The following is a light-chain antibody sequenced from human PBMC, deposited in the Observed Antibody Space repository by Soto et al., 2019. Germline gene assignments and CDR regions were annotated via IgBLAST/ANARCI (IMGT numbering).Light chain of an antibody. Sequence: LTQPASVSASPGQSITISCTGASSDVGTYHYVSWYQHHPGKPPKLLIHEVTHRPPGVAARFSGSKSGNTASLTISGLQAEDEAVYYCSSYRKSNTLVFGTGTKVTVL. CDR3: SSYRKSNTLV. CDR1: SSDVGTYHY. CDR2: EVT. J-gene: IGLJ1*01. V-gene: IGLV2-14*01.